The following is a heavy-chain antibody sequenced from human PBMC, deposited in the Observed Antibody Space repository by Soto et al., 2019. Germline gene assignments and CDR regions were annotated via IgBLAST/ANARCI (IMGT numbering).Heavy chain of an antibody. CDR2: INTDGSIT. J-gene: IGHJ4*02. Sequence: EVQLVESGGGLVQPGGSLRLSCAASGLIFSNYKMHWVRQAPGKGLVWVSRINTDGSITDYADSVKGRFTVSRDNLNNTLYLQRNSLRAEDTAVYYCARDTDGLHYWGQGTLVTVSS. V-gene: IGHV3-74*01. CDR1: GLIFSNYK. CDR3: ARDTDGLHY.